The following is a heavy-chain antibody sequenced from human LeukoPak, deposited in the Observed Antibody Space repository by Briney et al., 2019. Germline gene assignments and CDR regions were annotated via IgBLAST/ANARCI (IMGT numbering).Heavy chain of an antibody. CDR1: GYTFTSYG. CDR2: ISAFNGNT. J-gene: IGHJ3*02. CDR3: ARDKSMIVVVKDAFDI. V-gene: IGHV1-18*01. D-gene: IGHD3-22*01. Sequence: ASVKVSCKASGYTFTSYGISWVRQAPGQGLEWMGWISAFNGNTNYAQELQGRVTMSTDTSTSTAYMELRSLRSDDTAVYYCARDKSMIVVVKDAFDIWGQGTMVTVSS.